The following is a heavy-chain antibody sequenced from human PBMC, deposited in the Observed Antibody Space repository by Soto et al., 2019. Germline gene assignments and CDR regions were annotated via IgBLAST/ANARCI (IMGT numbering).Heavy chain of an antibody. J-gene: IGHJ4*02. D-gene: IGHD2-15*01. CDR3: ARHDRVRGAYVDY. V-gene: IGHV4-39*01. CDR2: IYYSGST. CDR1: GGSIGSSSYY. Sequence: SETLSLTCTVSGGSIGSSSYYWGWIRQPPGKGLEWIGSIYYSGSTFYNPFLKSRVPISIDTAKNQFSLKLNSVTAADTAVYSCARHDRVRGAYVDYWGQGTLVTVSS.